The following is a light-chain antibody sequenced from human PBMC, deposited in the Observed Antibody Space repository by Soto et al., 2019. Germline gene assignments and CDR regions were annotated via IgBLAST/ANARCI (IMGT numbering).Light chain of an antibody. CDR3: SSYTSSNTLV. J-gene: IGLJ2*01. Sequence: QSPLTQPASVSGSPGQSITISCTGTSSDVGAYNYVSWYQQHPGKAPKLMIFEVSDRPSGVSNRFSGSKSGNTASLTISGLQAEDEADYYCSSYTSSNTLVFGGGTKVTVL. CDR1: SSDVGAYNY. V-gene: IGLV2-14*01. CDR2: EVS.